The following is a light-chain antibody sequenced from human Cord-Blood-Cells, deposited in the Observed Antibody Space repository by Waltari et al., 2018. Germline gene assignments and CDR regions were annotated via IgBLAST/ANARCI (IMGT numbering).Light chain of an antibody. CDR2: STN. Sequence: QSVLTQPPSASGTPGQRVTISCSGSSSNIGRNTVTWYQQLPRAAHQLPRGSTNQRPSGVPDRFSGSRSGTSASLAISGRQSEDEADYYCAAWDDSLNGLVFGGGTKLTVL. CDR1: SSNIGRNT. V-gene: IGLV1-44*01. CDR3: AAWDDSLNGLV. J-gene: IGLJ3*02.